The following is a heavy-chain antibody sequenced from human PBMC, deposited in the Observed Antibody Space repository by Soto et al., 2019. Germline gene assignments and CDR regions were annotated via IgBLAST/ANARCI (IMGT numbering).Heavy chain of an antibody. CDR1: GDRVSSNSAG. D-gene: IGHD1-26*01. CDR3: ARGEQYSGRIFDY. Sequence: QVQLQQSGPVLVKPSQTLSLTCAITGDRVSSNSAGWSWVRQSPSRGLEWLGRTYYRSKWYYEYSVSVRGRMTINPYTSKNQYSLQLNSGTHGDTDVYFCARGEQYSGRIFDYWGQGTLVTVS. CDR2: TYYRSKWYY. J-gene: IGHJ4*01. V-gene: IGHV6-1*01.